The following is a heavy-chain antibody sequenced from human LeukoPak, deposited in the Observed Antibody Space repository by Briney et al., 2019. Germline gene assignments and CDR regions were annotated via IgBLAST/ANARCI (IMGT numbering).Heavy chain of an antibody. CDR3: AKSMDILTGYLWSLDY. CDR1: GFTFSSYE. V-gene: IGHV3-23*01. D-gene: IGHD3-9*01. CDR2: ISGSGGST. J-gene: IGHJ4*02. Sequence: SGGSLRLSCAASGFTFSSYEMNWVRQAPGKGLEWVSAISGSGGSTYYADSVKGRFTISRDNSKNTLYLQMNSLRAEDTAVYYCAKSMDILTGYLWSLDYWGQGTLVTVSS.